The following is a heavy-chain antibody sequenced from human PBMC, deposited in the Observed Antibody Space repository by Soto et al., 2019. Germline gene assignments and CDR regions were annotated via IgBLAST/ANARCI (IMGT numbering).Heavy chain of an antibody. D-gene: IGHD2-15*01. CDR3: ARDTREGNGGVVGAARD. J-gene: IGHJ4*02. Sequence: QVQLVQSGAEVKKPGSSVKVSCKASGGTFSSYAISWVRQAPGQGLEWMGGIIPIFGTANYAQKFPGRVTITADESTSTAYMELSRLRSEDTAVYYCARDTREGNGGVVGAARDWGQGTLVTVSS. CDR2: IIPIFGTA. CDR1: GGTFSSYA. V-gene: IGHV1-69*01.